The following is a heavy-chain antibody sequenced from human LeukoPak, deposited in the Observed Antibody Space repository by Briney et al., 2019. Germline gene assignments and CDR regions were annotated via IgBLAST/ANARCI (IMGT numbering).Heavy chain of an antibody. CDR1: GFTFSDYY. D-gene: IGHD6-19*01. CDR2: ISSSGGTI. Sequence: GGSLRLSCAASGFTFSDYYMSWIRQAPGKGLEWVSYISSSGGTIYYADSVKGRFTISRDNAKNSLYLQMNSLRAEDPAVYYCARVKAVAGTTGDAFDIWGQGTMVTVSS. V-gene: IGHV3-11*04. CDR3: ARVKAVAGTTGDAFDI. J-gene: IGHJ3*02.